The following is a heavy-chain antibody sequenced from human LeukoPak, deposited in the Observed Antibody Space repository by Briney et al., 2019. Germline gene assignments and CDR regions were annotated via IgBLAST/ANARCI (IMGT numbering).Heavy chain of an antibody. V-gene: IGHV3-48*04. CDR1: GFTFGSYT. Sequence: PGGSLRLSCAASGFTFGSYTMNWVRQAPGKGLEWVSYITSSGSTIYYADSAKGRFTISRDNAKNSLYLQMNSLRAEDTAVYYCARANYYDISGYDYWGQGTLVTVSS. D-gene: IGHD3-22*01. J-gene: IGHJ4*02. CDR3: ARANYYDISGYDY. CDR2: ITSSGSTI.